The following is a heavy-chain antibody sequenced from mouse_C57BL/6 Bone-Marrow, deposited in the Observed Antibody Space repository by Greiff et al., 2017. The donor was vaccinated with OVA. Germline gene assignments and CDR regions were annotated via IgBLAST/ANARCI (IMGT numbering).Heavy chain of an antibody. CDR3: ARQLRRGFAY. CDR1: GFTFSSYG. D-gene: IGHD2-4*01. Sequence: EVKLMESGGDLVKPGGSLKLSCAASGFTFSSYGMSWVRQTPDKRLEWVATISSGGSYTYYPDSVKGRFTISRDNAKNTLYLQMSSLKSEDTAMYYCARQLRRGFAYWGQGTLVTVSA. V-gene: IGHV5-6*01. J-gene: IGHJ3*01. CDR2: ISSGGSYT.